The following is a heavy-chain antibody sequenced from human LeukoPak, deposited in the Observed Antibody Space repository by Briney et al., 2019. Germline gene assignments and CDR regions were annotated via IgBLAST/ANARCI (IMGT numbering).Heavy chain of an antibody. CDR2: ITSGGGTI. CDR1: GFTFSIYE. J-gene: IGHJ4*02. Sequence: GGSLRLSCAASGFTFSIYEMNWVRQAPGKGLEWFSYITSGGGTIYYADSVKGRFTISRDNAKNSLYLQMNSLRADDTATYYCARGFNYAFDYWGQGTLVTVSS. CDR3: ARGFNYAFDY. D-gene: IGHD3-16*01. V-gene: IGHV3-48*03.